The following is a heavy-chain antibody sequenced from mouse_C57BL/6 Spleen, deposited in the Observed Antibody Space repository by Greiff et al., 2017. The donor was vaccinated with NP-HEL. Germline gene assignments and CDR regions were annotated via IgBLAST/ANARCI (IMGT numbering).Heavy chain of an antibody. CDR1: GFTFSDYG. CDR2: ISSGSSTI. D-gene: IGHD2-4*01. Sequence: EVKLVESGGGLVKPGGSLKLSCAASGFTFSDYGMHWVRQAPEKGLEWVAYISSGSSTIYYADTVTGRCTISIDNAKNTLVLQMTSLRSEDTAMYYCARPDDYAWLAYWGQGTLVTVSA. J-gene: IGHJ3*01. CDR3: ARPDDYAWLAY. V-gene: IGHV5-17*01.